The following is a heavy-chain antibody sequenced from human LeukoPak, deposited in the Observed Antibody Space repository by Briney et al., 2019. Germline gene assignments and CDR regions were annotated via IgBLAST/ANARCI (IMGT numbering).Heavy chain of an antibody. D-gene: IGHD6-6*01. J-gene: IGHJ3*02. CDR1: GFTVSSNS. Sequence: GGSPRLSCAASGFTVSSNSMTWVRQAPGKGLEWVSVIYSGGSGGSTYYADSVKGRFTISRDNSKNTLYLQMNSLRAEDTALYYCARRGRAAHAFDIWGQGTMVTVSS. CDR2: IYSGGSGGST. V-gene: IGHV3-66*04. CDR3: ARRGRAAHAFDI.